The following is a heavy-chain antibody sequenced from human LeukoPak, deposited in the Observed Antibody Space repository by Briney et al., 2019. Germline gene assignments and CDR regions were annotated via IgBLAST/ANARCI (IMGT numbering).Heavy chain of an antibody. CDR3: AKGRTGTTLAFDM. CDR1: GFTFSSYG. Sequence: GRSLRLSCAASGFTFSSYGMHWVRQAPGKGLEWVAVISYDGSNKYYADSVKGRFTISRDNSKNTLYLQMNSLRAEDTAVYYCAKGRTGTTLAFDMWGQGTMVTVSS. V-gene: IGHV3-30*18. CDR2: ISYDGSNK. D-gene: IGHD1-1*01. J-gene: IGHJ3*02.